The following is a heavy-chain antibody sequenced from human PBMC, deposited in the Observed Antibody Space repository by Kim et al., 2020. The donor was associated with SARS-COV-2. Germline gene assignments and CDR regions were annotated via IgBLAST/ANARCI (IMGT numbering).Heavy chain of an antibody. V-gene: IGHV1-18*04. D-gene: IGHD2-21*02. CDR1: GYMFTSYG. CDR3: ARGAYGDGSFDY. CDR2: ISARDGGT. Sequence: ASVKVSCKACGYMFTSYGFSWVRQAPGQGLEWLGWISARDGGTKYGQKVQGRVIMTTDTSTKTAYMELWRLRSDDTAMYYFARGAYGDGSFDYWGQGTMV. J-gene: IGHJ4*02.